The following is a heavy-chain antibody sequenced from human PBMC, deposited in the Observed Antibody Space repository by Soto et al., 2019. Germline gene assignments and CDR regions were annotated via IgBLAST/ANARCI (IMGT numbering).Heavy chain of an antibody. D-gene: IGHD6-19*01. CDR2: IYQSGST. J-gene: IGHJ4*02. V-gene: IGHV4-4*02. CDR3: ARHIAVAGTRGFDY. Sequence: QVQLQESGPGLVKTSGTLSLTCAVSGGSISSGNWWSWVRQPPWEGLEWIGEIYQSGSTNYNPSPKTRVTIAIDKSKNQFALKVTSVTAADTAVYFCARHIAVAGTRGFDYWGQGTLVTVSS. CDR1: GGSISSGNW.